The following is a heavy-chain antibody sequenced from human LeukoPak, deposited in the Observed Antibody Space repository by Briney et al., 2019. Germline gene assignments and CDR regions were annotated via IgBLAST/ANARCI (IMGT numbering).Heavy chain of an antibody. CDR1: GYSISSGYY. CDR3: ARGYYDILTGSKGGRFDP. V-gene: IGHV4-38-2*02. Sequence: SETLSLTCTVSGYSISSGYYWGWIRQPPGKGLEWIGSIYYSGSTYYNPSLKSRVTISVDTSKNQFSLKLSSVTAADTAVYYCARGYYDILTGSKGGRFDPWGQGTLVTVSS. J-gene: IGHJ5*02. D-gene: IGHD3-9*01. CDR2: IYYSGST.